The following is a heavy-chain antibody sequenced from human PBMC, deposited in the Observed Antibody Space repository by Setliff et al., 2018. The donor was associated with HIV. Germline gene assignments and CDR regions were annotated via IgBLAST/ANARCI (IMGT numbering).Heavy chain of an antibody. CDR3: ARGDPGYCGGGSCYNYWNFDL. D-gene: IGHD2-15*01. Sequence: SETLSLTCTVSGASISTHSWSWIRQPPGKGLEWIGNVFYGGDTNYNPSLKSRATTSVDTSKNQFSLTLRSVTAADTAVYFCARGDPGYCGGGSCYNYWNFDLWGHGTLVTVSS. V-gene: IGHV4-59*11. J-gene: IGHJ2*01. CDR2: VFYGGDT. CDR1: GASISTHS.